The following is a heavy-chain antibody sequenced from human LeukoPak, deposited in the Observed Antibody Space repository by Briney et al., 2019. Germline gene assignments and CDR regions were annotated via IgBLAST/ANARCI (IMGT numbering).Heavy chain of an antibody. CDR2: INAGNGNT. Sequence: GASVKVSCKASGYTFTNYAMHWVRQAPGQRLEWMGWINAGNGNTKYSQKFQGRVTITADESTSTAYMELSSLRSEDTAVYYCARVPSTGYCSSTSCLYYYYYMDVWGKGTTVTVSS. D-gene: IGHD2-2*01. V-gene: IGHV1-3*01. CDR3: ARVPSTGYCSSTSCLYYYYYMDV. J-gene: IGHJ6*03. CDR1: GYTFTNYA.